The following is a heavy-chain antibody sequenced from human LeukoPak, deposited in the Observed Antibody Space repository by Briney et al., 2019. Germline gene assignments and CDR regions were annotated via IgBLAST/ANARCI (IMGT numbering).Heavy chain of an antibody. CDR3: TSNLYCSTSSCYTLDN. CDR2: IKSKSERGTT. D-gene: IGHD2-2*02. Sequence: GGSLRLSCAASGFTFSNGWMSWVRQAPGKGLEWVGRIKSKSERGTTDYAAPVKGRFTISRDGSTNTVYLHMDSLKTEDTAVYFCTSNLYCSTSSCYTLDNWGQGTLVAVSP. CDR1: GFTFSNGW. J-gene: IGHJ4*02. V-gene: IGHV3-15*01.